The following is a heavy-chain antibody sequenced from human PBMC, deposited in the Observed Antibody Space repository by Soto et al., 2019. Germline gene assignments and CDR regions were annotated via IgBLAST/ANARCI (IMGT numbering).Heavy chain of an antibody. CDR1: GYIFSSYT. CDR3: ARDFCPVPTCYDL. V-gene: IGHV1-3*01. D-gene: IGHD2-2*01. J-gene: IGHJ4*02. CDR2: IDGGNGYT. Sequence: ASVKVSCKTSGYIFSSYTLHWVRQAPGQRLEWMGWIDGGNGYTKYSQRFQGRITITRDTSASTAYMEVSSLRSEDTAVYYCARDFCPVPTCYDLWGQGVLVTVSS.